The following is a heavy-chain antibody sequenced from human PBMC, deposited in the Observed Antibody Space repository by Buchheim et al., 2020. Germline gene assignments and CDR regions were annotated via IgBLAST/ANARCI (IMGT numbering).Heavy chain of an antibody. D-gene: IGHD2-2*01. J-gene: IGHJ6*02. CDR1: GFTFSSYG. CDR3: AKTHDCSSTSCYGDYYYYGMDV. CDR2: IRYDGSNK. Sequence: QVQLVESGGGVVQPGRSLRLSCAASGFTFSSYGMHWVRQAPGKGLEWVAFIRYDGSNKYYADSVKGRFNISRDNSKNTVYLQMNSLRAEDTAVYYCAKTHDCSSTSCYGDYYYYGMDVWGQGTT. V-gene: IGHV3-30*02.